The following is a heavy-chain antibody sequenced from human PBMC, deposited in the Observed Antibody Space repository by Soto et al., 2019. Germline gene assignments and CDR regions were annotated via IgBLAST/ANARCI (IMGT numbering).Heavy chain of an antibody. D-gene: IGHD3-10*01. CDR3: AHELSGSYYVMDV. V-gene: IGHV2-5*01. Sequence: QITLRESGLTLVKPTQTLTVTCSFSGFSFTASGVGVGWFRQPPGQALQWLALIYWNGNERYSPSLNKIPTVTKETSKAQVVLTMNNVDPVDTATYFCAHELSGSYYVMDVWGPGTNVTVSS. CDR2: IYWNGNE. J-gene: IGHJ6*02. CDR1: GFSFTASGVG.